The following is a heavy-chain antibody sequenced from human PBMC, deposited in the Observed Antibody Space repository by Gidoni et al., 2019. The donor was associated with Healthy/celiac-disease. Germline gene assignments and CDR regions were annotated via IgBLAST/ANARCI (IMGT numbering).Heavy chain of an antibody. D-gene: IGHD6-13*01. CDR2: ISSNGGST. CDR3: ARSYSSSWYDYYYGMDV. CDR1: VFTFSSYA. Sequence: EVQLVESGGGLVPPGGSLRLSCAPSVFTFSSYAMHWVRQAPGKGLEYVSAISSNGGSTYYANSVKGRFTISRDNSKNTLYLQMGSLRAEDMAVYYCARSYSSSWYDYYYGMDVWGQGTTVTVSS. V-gene: IGHV3-64*01. J-gene: IGHJ6*02.